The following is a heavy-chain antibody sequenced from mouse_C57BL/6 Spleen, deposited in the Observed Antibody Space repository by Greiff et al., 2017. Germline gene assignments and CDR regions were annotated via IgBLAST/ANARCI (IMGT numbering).Heavy chain of an antibody. D-gene: IGHD1-1*01. J-gene: IGHJ4*01. V-gene: IGHV5-4*01. CDR3: ARGGYGSSWGAMDY. CDR1: GFTFSSYA. CDR2: ISDGGSYT. Sequence: EVQLVESGGDLVKPGGSLKLSCAASGFTFSSYAMSWVRQTPEKRLEWVATISDGGSYTYYPDNVKGRFTISRDNAKNNLYLQMSHLKSEDTAMYYCARGGYGSSWGAMDYWGQGTSVTVSS.